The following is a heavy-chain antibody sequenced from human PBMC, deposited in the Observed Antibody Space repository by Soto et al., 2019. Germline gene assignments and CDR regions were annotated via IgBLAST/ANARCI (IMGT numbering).Heavy chain of an antibody. V-gene: IGHV3-23*01. CDR2: ISGRGGSS. CDR3: ARSDGYDRNDAFDV. D-gene: IGHD3-10*02. Sequence: GGSLRLSCAVSGFTSGFIFSNFAMTWVRQAPGKGLEWVSDISGRGGSSFYADSVKGRFTISRDNSKNTVYLHLNSLRADDTAVYYCARSDGYDRNDAFDVWGQGTMVTVSS. J-gene: IGHJ3*01. CDR1: GFIFSNFA.